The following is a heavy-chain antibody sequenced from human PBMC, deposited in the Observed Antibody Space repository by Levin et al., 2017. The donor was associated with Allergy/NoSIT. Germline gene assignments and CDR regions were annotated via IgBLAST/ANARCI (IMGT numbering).Heavy chain of an antibody. CDR3: AKWHCSGGNCYSGVAYFDY. CDR2: ISFDGSNP. CDR1: GFTFSSYG. V-gene: IGHV3-30*18. Sequence: RAGGSLRLSCAASGFTFSSYGMHWVRQAPGKGLEWVAVISFDGSNPYYADSVKGRFTISRDSSKNTLYLQMNSLRAEDTAVYFCAKWHCSGGNCYSGVAYFDYWGQGTLVTVSS. J-gene: IGHJ4*02. D-gene: IGHD2-15*01.